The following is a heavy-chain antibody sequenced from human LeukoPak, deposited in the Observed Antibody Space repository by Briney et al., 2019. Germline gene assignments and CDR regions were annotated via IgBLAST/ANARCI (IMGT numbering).Heavy chain of an antibody. D-gene: IGHD1-26*01. CDR1: GFSLSSFG. CDR2: IWYDGSEK. CDR3: ARGGSGNFYY. J-gene: IGHJ4*02. V-gene: IGHV3-33*01. Sequence: GGSLRLSCGASGFSLSSFGMHWLRQAPGKGLEWVAIIWYDGSEKYYSDSVKGRFTISRDNSKNTLYLQMNSLRVEDTAVYYCARGGSGNFYYWGQGTLVTVSS.